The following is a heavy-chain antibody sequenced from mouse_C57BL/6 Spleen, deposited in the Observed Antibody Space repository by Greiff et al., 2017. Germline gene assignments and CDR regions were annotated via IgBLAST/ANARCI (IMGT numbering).Heavy chain of an antibody. CDR3: AVYDYAPYYAMDY. D-gene: IGHD2-4*01. CDR1: GYSFTGYY. J-gene: IGHJ4*01. V-gene: IGHV1-42*01. Sequence: VQLKQSGPELVKPGASVKISCKASGYSFTGYYMNWVKQSPEKSLEWIGEINPSTGGTTYNQKFKAKATLTVDKSSSTAYMQLKSLTSEDSAVYYCAVYDYAPYYAMDYWGQGTSVTVSS. CDR2: INPSTGGT.